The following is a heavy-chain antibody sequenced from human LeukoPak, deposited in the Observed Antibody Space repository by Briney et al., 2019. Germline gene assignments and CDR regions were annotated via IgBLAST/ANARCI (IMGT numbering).Heavy chain of an antibody. CDR3: ARDKKRTSSGYDY. J-gene: IGHJ4*02. CDR2: MNPNSGNT. V-gene: IGHV1-8*01. D-gene: IGHD6-19*01. Sequence: ASVKVSCKASGYTFTSYDINWVRQATGQGLEWMGWMNPNSGNTGYAQKFQGRVTMTRDTSISTAYMELSRLRSDDTAVYYCARDKKRTSSGYDYWGQGTLVTVSS. CDR1: GYTFTSYD.